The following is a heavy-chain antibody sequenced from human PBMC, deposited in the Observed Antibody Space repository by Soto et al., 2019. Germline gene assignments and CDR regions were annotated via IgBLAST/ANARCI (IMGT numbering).Heavy chain of an antibody. V-gene: IGHV1-8*01. Sequence: ASVKVSCKASGYTFTSYDINWVRQATGKGLEWMGLMNPNSVNTGYAKKFQGRVTMTRNISISTAYMELSSLRSEDTAVYFCARGSLGDYYYYMDVWGKGTTVTVSS. CDR3: ARGSLGDYYYYMDV. CDR2: MNPNSVNT. D-gene: IGHD3-16*01. CDR1: GYTFTSYD. J-gene: IGHJ6*03.